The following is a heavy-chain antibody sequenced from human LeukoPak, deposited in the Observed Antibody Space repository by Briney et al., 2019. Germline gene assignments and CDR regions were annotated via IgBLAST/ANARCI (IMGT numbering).Heavy chain of an antibody. CDR3: ASFRMPGIAAAPDAFDI. V-gene: IGHV3-21*01. Sequence: GGSLRLSCAASGFTFSSYSMNWVRQAPGKGLEWASSISSSSSYIYYADSVKGRFTISRDNAKNSLYLQMNSLRAEDTAVYYCASFRMPGIAAAPDAFDIWGQGTMVTVSS. CDR1: GFTFSSYS. J-gene: IGHJ3*02. D-gene: IGHD6-13*01. CDR2: ISSSSSYI.